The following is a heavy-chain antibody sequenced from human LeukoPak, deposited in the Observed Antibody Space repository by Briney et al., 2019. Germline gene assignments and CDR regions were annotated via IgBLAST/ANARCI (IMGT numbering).Heavy chain of an antibody. CDR2: IHYSGST. V-gene: IGHV4-59*01. J-gene: IGHJ4*02. Sequence: SETLSLTCTVSGGSIGSYYWNWIRQAPGKGLEWIGYIHYSGSTNHNSALKSRVTISVDTSKNQYSLKLTSVTAADTAVYYCARDGVAGGFDYWGQGTLVTVS. D-gene: IGHD6-19*01. CDR1: GGSIGSYY. CDR3: ARDGVAGGFDY.